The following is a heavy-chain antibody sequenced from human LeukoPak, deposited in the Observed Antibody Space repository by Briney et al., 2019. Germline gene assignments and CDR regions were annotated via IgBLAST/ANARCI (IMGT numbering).Heavy chain of an antibody. V-gene: IGHV4-39*01. D-gene: IGHD3-22*01. CDR1: GGSISSSSYY. CDR2: IYYSGST. J-gene: IGHJ4*02. Sequence: SETLSLTCTVSGGSISSSSYYWGWIRQPPGKGLEWIGSIYYSGSTYYNPSLKSRVTISVDTSKNQFSLKLSSVTAADTAVYYCASPHYYDSSGYLDKYYFDYWGQGTLVTVSS. CDR3: ASPHYYDSSGYLDKYYFDY.